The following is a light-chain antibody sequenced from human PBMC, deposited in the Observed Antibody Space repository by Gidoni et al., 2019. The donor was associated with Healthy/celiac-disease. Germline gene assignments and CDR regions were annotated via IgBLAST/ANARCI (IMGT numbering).Light chain of an antibody. CDR3: QQSYSPPPV. CDR2: AAS. V-gene: IGKV1-39*01. CDR1: QSISSY. Sequence: DIQMTQSPSSLSASVGDRVTITCRASQSISSYLNWYQQKPGKAPKLLIYAASSLQSGVPSRFSGSGSGTDFTLTIISLQPEDFATDYCQQSYSPPPVFGPGTKVDIK. J-gene: IGKJ3*01.